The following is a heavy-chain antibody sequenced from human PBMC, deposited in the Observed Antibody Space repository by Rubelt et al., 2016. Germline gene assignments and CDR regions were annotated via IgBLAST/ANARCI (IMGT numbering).Heavy chain of an antibody. CDR2: FDPEDGET. CDR1: GYTLTELS. D-gene: IGHD2-2*01. V-gene: IGHV1-24*01. Sequence: QVQLVQSGAEVKKPGASVKVSCKVSGYTLTELSMHWVRQAPGKGLEWMGGFDPEDGETIYAQKFQGRVTMTEEKSTEPAYMELGSLRSEDTAVYYCATGMVVLQAHVPSRDYWGQGTLVTVSS. CDR3: ATGMVVLQAHVPSRDY. J-gene: IGHJ4*02.